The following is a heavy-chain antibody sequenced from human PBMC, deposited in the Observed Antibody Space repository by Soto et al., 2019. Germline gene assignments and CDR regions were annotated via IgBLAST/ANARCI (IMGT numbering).Heavy chain of an antibody. J-gene: IGHJ4*02. CDR2: IYYSGST. D-gene: IGHD3-16*02. CDR3: ANIWGSYRAFDY. V-gene: IGHV4-39*05. CDR1: GGSLQSSNFY. Sequence: SENPSPTRSFSGGSLQSSNFYLGWVPQPPGKGLEWIGSIYYSGSTYYNPSLKSRVTISVDTSKNQFSLKLSSVTAADTAVYYCANIWGSYRAFDYWSQGTLVTVSS.